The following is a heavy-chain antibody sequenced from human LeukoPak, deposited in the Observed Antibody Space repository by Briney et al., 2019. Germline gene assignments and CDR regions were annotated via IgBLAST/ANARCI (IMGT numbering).Heavy chain of an antibody. CDR1: GFTFSSYA. D-gene: IGHD1-14*01. CDR2: ISYGGSNK. J-gene: IGHJ4*02. CDR3: AREYMGFDY. Sequence: PGGSLRLSCAASGFTFSSYAMHWVRQAPGKGLEWVAVISYGGSNKYYADSVKGRFTISRDNSKNTLYLQMNSLRAEDTAVYYCAREYMGFDYWGQGTLVTVSS. V-gene: IGHV3-30-3*01.